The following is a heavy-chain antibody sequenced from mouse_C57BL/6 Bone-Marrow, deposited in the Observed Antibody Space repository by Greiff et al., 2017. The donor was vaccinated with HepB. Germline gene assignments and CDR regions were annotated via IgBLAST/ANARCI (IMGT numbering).Heavy chain of an antibody. Sequence: VQLQQSGPELVKPGASVKIPCKASGYTFTDYNMDWVKQSHGKSLEWIGDINPNNGGTIYNQKFKGKATLTVDKSSSTAYMELRSLTSEDTAVYYCARSYYDLYWYFDVWGTGTTVTVSS. CDR1: GYTFTDYN. CDR3: ARSYYDLYWYFDV. J-gene: IGHJ1*03. D-gene: IGHD2-4*01. CDR2: INPNNGGT. V-gene: IGHV1-18*01.